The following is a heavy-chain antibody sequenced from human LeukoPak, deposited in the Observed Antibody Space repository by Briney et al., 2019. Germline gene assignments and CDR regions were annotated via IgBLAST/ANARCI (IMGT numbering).Heavy chain of an antibody. V-gene: IGHV3-30*04. CDR3: ARDGYYDILTGYSYYFDY. Sequence: PGGSLRLSCAASGFTFSSYAMHWVRQASGKGLEWVAVISYDGSNKYYADSVKGRFTISRDNSKNTLYLQMNSLRAEDTAVYYCARDGYYDILTGYSYYFDYWGQGTLVTVSS. J-gene: IGHJ4*02. CDR2: ISYDGSNK. CDR1: GFTFSSYA. D-gene: IGHD3-9*01.